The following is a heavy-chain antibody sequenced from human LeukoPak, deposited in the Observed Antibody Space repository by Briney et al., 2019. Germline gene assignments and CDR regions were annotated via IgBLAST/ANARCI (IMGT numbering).Heavy chain of an antibody. CDR1: GASITIGAESYH. CDR2: IYYTGIS. D-gene: IGHD2-8*01. CDR3: VRADYNGGNPGSFDI. Sequence: SETLSLTCTVSGASITIGAESYHWGWIRQPRGKGLEWIGTIYYTGISYYNPSLESRVTSSLDTSKNQFSLTLNSVTAADTAVYYCVRADYNGGNPGSFDIWGRGTMVTVSS. J-gene: IGHJ3*02. V-gene: IGHV4-39*07.